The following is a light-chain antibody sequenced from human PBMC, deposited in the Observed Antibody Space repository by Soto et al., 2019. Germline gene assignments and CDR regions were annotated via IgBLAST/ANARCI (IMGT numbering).Light chain of an antibody. J-gene: IGKJ5*01. CDR3: QQADSFPIT. V-gene: IGKV1D-12*01. Sequence: DIQMTQSPSSVSASVGDRVTITCRASQGISTWLALYQQKPGKAPKLLIYAASSLQSGVPSRFSGSGSVTDFTLTISSLQPEDFASSYCQQADSFPITFGQGTRLEIK. CDR2: AAS. CDR1: QGISTW.